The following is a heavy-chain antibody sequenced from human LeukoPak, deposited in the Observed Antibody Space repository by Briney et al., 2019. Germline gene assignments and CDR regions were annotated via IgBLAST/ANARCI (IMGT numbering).Heavy chain of an antibody. J-gene: IGHJ4*02. D-gene: IGHD3-16*02. CDR2: INHSGST. Sequence: SETLSLTCAVYGGSFSGYYWSWIRQPPGKGLEWIGEINHSGSTNYNPSLKSRVTISVDTSKNQFSLKLSSVTAADTAVYYCASLYDYVWGSYRYSKFDYWGQGTLVTVSS. CDR3: ASLYDYVWGSYRYSKFDY. CDR1: GGSFSGYY. V-gene: IGHV4-34*01.